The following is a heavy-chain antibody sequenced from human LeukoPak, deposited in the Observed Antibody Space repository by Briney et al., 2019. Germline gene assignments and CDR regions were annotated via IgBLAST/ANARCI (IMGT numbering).Heavy chain of an antibody. CDR1: GGTFSSYA. CDR2: IIPIFGTA. J-gene: IGHJ3*02. V-gene: IGHV1-69*13. Sequence: ASVKVSCKASGGTFSSYAISWVRQAPGQGLEWMGGIIPIFGTANYAQKFQGRVTITADESTSTAYMELSSLRSEDTAVYYCAREGGRIVVVPAAINAFDIWGQGTMVTVSS. CDR3: AREGGRIVVVPAAINAFDI. D-gene: IGHD2-2*02.